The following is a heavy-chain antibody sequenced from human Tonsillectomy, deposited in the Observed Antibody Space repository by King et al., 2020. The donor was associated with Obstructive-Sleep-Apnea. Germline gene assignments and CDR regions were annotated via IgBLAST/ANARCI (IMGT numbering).Heavy chain of an antibody. J-gene: IGHJ1*01. V-gene: IGHV3-11*01. Sequence: VQLVESGGGLVKPGGSLRLSCAASGFTFSDYYMSWIRQAPGKGLEWVSYISSGGNTTYYADSVKGRFTISRDNAKNSLYLQMNSLRAEDTAVYYCARYYYYDXSGYYXXXYXQXXGQGTLVTVSS. CDR2: ISSGGNTT. D-gene: IGHD3-22*01. CDR1: GFTFSDYY. CDR3: ARYYYYDXSGYYXXXYXQX.